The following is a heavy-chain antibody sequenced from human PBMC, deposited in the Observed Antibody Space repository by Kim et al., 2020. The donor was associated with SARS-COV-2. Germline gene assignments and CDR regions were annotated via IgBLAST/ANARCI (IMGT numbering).Heavy chain of an antibody. Sequence: GGSLRLSCAASGFTVSTNYMNWVRQAPGKGLEWVSVIYSDGTTYYTDSVKGRFTISRDNSRNTLYLHMNSLRPEDTAVYHCARMRSGADYWGQGTLVTVS. CDR2: IYSDGTT. D-gene: IGHD2-15*01. J-gene: IGHJ4*02. CDR3: ARMRSGADY. V-gene: IGHV3-53*01. CDR1: GFTVSTNY.